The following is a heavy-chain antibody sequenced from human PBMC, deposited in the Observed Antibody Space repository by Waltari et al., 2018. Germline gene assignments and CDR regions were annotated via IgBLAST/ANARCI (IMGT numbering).Heavy chain of an antibody. D-gene: IGHD1-26*01. V-gene: IGHV3-9*01. CDR2: IRWNSGSI. J-gene: IGHJ4*02. CDR1: GFTFDDYA. CDR3: AKVGLLGGSYSAYFDY. Sequence: EVQLVESGGGLVQPGRSLRLSCAASGFTFDDYAMHWVRQATGKGLEWVSGIRWNSGSIGYADSVKGRFTISRDNAKNSLYLQMNSLRAEDTALYYCAKVGLLGGSYSAYFDYWGQGTLVTVSS.